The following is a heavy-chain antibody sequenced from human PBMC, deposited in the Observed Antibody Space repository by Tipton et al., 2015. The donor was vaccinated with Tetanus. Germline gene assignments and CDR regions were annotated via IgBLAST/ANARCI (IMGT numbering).Heavy chain of an antibody. CDR1: GGSISDYY. CDR3: ARGGGTVGSIPLYSWLDP. CDR2: IYISGKT. D-gene: IGHD1-26*01. Sequence: TLSLTCTVSGGSISDYYWSWIRQPAGKGLEWIGRIYISGKTYYNPSLQSRITMSVDASKNQFSLKLSSVTAADTAVYYCARGGGTVGSIPLYSWLDPWGQGTLVTVSS. J-gene: IGHJ5*02. V-gene: IGHV4-4*07.